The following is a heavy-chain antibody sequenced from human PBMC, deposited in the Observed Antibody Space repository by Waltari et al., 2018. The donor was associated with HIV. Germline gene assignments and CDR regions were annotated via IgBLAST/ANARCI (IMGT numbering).Heavy chain of an antibody. V-gene: IGHV3-21*01. J-gene: IGHJ5*02. D-gene: IGHD6-13*01. CDR3: ARDSRDNSWSLNFFDP. CDR1: GFTFNSYR. Sequence: EVQLVESGGGPVKQGGSVRLPCRASGFTFNSYRVNRFRQAPGKGLEWISSISSSGTFTHYADSVKGRFTISRDNANKSFYLQMNSLRAEDTAVYYCARDSRDNSWSLNFFDPWGQGTLVTVSS. CDR2: ISSSGTFT.